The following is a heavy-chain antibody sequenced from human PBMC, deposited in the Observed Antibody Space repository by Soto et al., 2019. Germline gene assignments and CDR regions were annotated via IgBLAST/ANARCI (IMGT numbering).Heavy chain of an antibody. J-gene: IGHJ5*02. Sequence: QVQLQESGPGLVKPSETLSLTCTVSGGSISSYYWSWIRQPPGKGLEWIGYIYYSGSTNYNPSLKSRVTISVDTSKNQFSLKLSSVTAADTAVYYCARRRGIGPNNWFDPWGQGTLVTVSS. V-gene: IGHV4-59*08. CDR2: IYYSGST. CDR3: ARRRGIGPNNWFDP. D-gene: IGHD6-13*01. CDR1: GGSISSYY.